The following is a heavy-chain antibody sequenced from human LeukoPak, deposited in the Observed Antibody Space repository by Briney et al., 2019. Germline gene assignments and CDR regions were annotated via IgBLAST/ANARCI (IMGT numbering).Heavy chain of an antibody. CDR2: ISYDGSNK. V-gene: IGHV3-30-3*01. CDR1: GFTFSSYA. CDR3: AMYCSGGSCRDY. Sequence: GGSLRLSCAASGFTFSSYAMHWVRQAPGKGPEWVAVISYDGSNKYYADSVKGRFTISRDNSKNTLYLQMNSLRAEDTAVYYCAMYCSGGSCRDYWGQGTLVTVSS. J-gene: IGHJ4*02. D-gene: IGHD2-15*01.